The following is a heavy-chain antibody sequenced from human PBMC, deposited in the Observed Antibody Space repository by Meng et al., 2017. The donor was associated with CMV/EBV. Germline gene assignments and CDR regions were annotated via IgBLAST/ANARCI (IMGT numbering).Heavy chain of an antibody. CDR3: ARDNRRGGVDY. CDR1: GGSFSGYY. Sequence: QLQLSQLGAGMLTASETLSRTCAVYGGSFSGYYLSWIRQPPGKGLEWIGEINHSGSTNYNPSLKSRVTISVATSKNQFSLKLSSVTAADTAVYYCARDNRRGGVDYWGQGTLVTVSS. V-gene: IGHV4-34*01. D-gene: IGHD3-3*01. CDR2: INHSGST. J-gene: IGHJ4*02.